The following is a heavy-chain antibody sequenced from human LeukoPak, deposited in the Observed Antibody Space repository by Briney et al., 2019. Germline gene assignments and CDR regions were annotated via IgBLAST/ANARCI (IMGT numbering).Heavy chain of an antibody. D-gene: IGHD3-3*01. CDR3: ARQDGYDFWSGYL. CDR2: IYTSGNT. Sequence: SETLSLTXAVSGGSISSGSHYWSWIRQPAGKGLEWIGRIYTSGNTNYNPSLKSRVTISVDTSKNQFSLKLSSVTAADTAVYYCARQDGYDFWSGYLWGPGTKVTVSS. J-gene: IGHJ3*01. V-gene: IGHV4-61*02. CDR1: GGSISSGSHY.